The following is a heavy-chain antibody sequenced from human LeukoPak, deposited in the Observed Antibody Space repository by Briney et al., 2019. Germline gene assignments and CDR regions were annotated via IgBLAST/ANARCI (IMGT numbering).Heavy chain of an antibody. V-gene: IGHV4-31*03. CDR3: ASLFAPAAKLLGYYFDY. J-gene: IGHJ4*02. D-gene: IGHD2-2*01. CDR2: IYYSGST. CDR1: GGSISSGGYY. Sequence: SETLSLTCTVSGGSISSGGYYWSWIRQHPGKGLEWIGYIYYSGSTYYNPSLKSRVTISVDTSKNQFSLKLSSVTAAHTAVYYCASLFAPAAKLLGYYFDYWGQGTLVTVSS.